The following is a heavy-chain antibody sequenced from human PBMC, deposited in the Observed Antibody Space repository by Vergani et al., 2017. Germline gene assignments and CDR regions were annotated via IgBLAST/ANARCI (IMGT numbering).Heavy chain of an antibody. Sequence: QVQLVEPGGGVVQPGRSLRLSCAASGRTFSNYAMHWVRQAPAKGLEWVAVIWSDGSKKYYGDSVRGRFTISRDNSKNTLYLQMNSLRAEDTAVYYCAKETQADTVQAPAAIQGTFDNWGQGTLVTVSS. CDR3: AKETQADTVQAPAAIQGTFDN. V-gene: IGHV3-33*06. CDR1: GRTFSNYA. D-gene: IGHD2-2*02. J-gene: IGHJ4*02. CDR2: IWSDGSKK.